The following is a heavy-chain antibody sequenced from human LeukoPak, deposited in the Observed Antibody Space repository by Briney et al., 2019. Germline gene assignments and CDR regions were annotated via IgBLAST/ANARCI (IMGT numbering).Heavy chain of an antibody. D-gene: IGHD3-10*01. V-gene: IGHV3-23*01. J-gene: IGHJ4*02. CDR2: ISGSGGST. CDR3: AKDRFGGWFGELDY. CDR1: GFTFSSYA. Sequence: GGSLRLSCAASGFTFSSYAMSWVRQAPGKGLEWVSAISGSGGSTYYADSVKGRFTISRDNSKNTLYLQMNSLRAEDTAVYDCAKDRFGGWFGELDYWGQGTLVTVSS.